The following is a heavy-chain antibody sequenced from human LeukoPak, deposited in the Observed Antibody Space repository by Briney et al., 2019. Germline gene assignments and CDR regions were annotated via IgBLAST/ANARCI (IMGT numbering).Heavy chain of an antibody. V-gene: IGHV3-48*03. CDR2: ITGSGDTI. D-gene: IGHD3-22*01. CDR3: AKGTFHYYDSSGYPPD. J-gene: IGHJ6*04. Sequence: GGSLRLSCAASGFTFSSYEMNWVRQAPGKGLEWVSYITGSGDTIYYADSVKGRFTISRDNSKNTLYLQMNSLRAEDTAVYYCAKGTFHYYDSSGYPPDWGKGTTVTVSS. CDR1: GFTFSSYE.